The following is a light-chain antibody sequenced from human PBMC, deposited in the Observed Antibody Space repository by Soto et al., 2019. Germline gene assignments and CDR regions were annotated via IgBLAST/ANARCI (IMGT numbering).Light chain of an antibody. CDR1: QDINTY. J-gene: IGKJ5*01. V-gene: IGKV1-9*01. CDR3: QQRKSYPIT. CDR2: AAS. Sequence: DIQLTQSPSFLSASVGDRVTITCRASQDINTYLAGYQQKPGKAPKLLIFAASTLQNGVPSRFSGSGSGTEFTVTITSLQTEDFATYYCQQRKSYPITFGQGTRLEIK.